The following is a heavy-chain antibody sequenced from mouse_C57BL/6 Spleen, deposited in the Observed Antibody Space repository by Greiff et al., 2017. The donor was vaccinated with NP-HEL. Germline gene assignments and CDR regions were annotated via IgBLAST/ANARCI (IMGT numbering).Heavy chain of an antibody. V-gene: IGHV5-17*01. D-gene: IGHD2-4*01. CDR1: GFTFSDYG. J-gene: IGHJ2*01. CDR3: ARGDYYDYGGYFDY. CDR2: ISSGSSTI. Sequence: EVKLVESGGGLVKPGGSLKLSCAASGFTFSDYGMHWVRQAPEKGLEWVAYISSGSSTIYYADTVKGRFTISRDNAKNTLFLQMTSLRSEDTAMYYCARGDYYDYGGYFDYWGQGTTLTVSS.